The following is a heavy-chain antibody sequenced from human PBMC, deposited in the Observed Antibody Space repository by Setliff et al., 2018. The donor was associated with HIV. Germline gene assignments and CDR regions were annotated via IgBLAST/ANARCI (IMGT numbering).Heavy chain of an antibody. D-gene: IGHD1-1*01. CDR1: DASFGGVY. V-gene: IGHV4-34*01. CDR2: INHSGST. Sequence: KTSETLSLTCGVSDASFGGVYWTWVRQSPEKGLEWIGEINHSGSTNYNPSLKSRVTMSVDTSKNQFSLKLTSVTAADTAVYYCARDWNHYFYYMDVWGKGTTVTVSS. J-gene: IGHJ6*03. CDR3: ARDWNHYFYYMDV.